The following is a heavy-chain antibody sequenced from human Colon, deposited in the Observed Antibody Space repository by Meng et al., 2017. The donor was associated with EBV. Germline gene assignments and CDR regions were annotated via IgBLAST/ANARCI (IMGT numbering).Heavy chain of an antibody. CDR1: GGSLRCRHYY. J-gene: IGHJ4*02. CDR2: IYHSGST. V-gene: IGHV4-39*01. Sequence: LAPAGAGPGRVKPSATRSLTVTVSGGSLRCRHYYWGWVRQPPGKGLQWIGTIYHSGSTSYNPSLQSRVTMFVDTSKNQFSLMLTSVTATDTAVYYCARRRGGSGRDCWGQGTLVTVSS. CDR3: ARRRGGSGRDC. D-gene: IGHD3-10*01.